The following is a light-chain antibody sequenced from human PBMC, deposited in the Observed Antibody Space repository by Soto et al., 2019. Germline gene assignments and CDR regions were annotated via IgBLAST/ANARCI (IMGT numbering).Light chain of an antibody. CDR3: AAWDDSLNGPV. CDR2: SNN. CDR1: SSNIGSNT. J-gene: IGLJ1*01. Sequence: VLTQAPSGSGIPGQRGSISCSRSSSNIGSNTVNWYQQLPGTAPKLLIYSNNQRPSGVPDRFSGSKSGTSASLAISGLQSEDEADYYCAAWDDSLNGPVFGTGTKVTVL. V-gene: IGLV1-44*01.